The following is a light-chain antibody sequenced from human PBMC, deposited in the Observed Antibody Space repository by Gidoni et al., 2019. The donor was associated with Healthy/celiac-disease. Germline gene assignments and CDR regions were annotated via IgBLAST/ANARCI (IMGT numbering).Light chain of an antibody. CDR1: QSVSSSY. J-gene: IGKJ1*01. Sequence: EIVLTQSPGTLSLSPGERATLSCRASQSVSSSYLAWYQQKPGQAPRLLIYGASSRATGIQDRFSGSGSGTDFTLTFSRLEPEDFAVYYCQQYGSSPWTFGQGTKVEIK. CDR2: GAS. V-gene: IGKV3-20*01. CDR3: QQYGSSPWT.